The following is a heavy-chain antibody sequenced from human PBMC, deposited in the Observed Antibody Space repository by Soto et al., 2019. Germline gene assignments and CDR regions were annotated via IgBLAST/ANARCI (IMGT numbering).Heavy chain of an antibody. D-gene: IGHD2-15*01. CDR1: GGSISSYY. Sequence: PSETLSLTCTVSGGSISSYYWSWIRQPAGKGLEWIGRIYTSGSTNYNPSLMSRVTMTVDTSKNQFSLKMSSANAADTAVYYCAGGRDFDYWGQGTLVTVSS. CDR3: AGGRDFDY. J-gene: IGHJ4*02. V-gene: IGHV4-4*07. CDR2: IYTSGST.